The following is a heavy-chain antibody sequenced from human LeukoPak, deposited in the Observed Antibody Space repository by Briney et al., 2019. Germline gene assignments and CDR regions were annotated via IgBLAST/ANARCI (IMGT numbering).Heavy chain of an antibody. CDR1: GGTLNSHV. J-gene: IGHJ5*02. CDR2: IIPVFGTA. V-gene: IGHV1-69*05. D-gene: IGHD3-10*01. Sequence: SVKVSCKASGGTLNSHVISWLRQAPGQGLEWMGGIIPVFGTASYAEKFQGRVTITTDESTTTAYMEMSSLTSEDTAVYYCARGYYYGSESYWHTKWFDPWGQGTLVTVSS. CDR3: ARGYYYGSESYWHTKWFDP.